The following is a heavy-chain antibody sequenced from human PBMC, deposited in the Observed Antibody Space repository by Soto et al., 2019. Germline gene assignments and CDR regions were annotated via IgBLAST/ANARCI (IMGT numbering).Heavy chain of an antibody. J-gene: IGHJ4*02. D-gene: IGHD3-10*01. CDR2: ISYDGSNK. Sequence: GWSLRLSCAASGFTFSSYGMHWVRQAPGKGLEWVAFISYDGSNKYYADSVKGRFTISRDNSKNTLYLQMNSLRAEDTAVYYCATWFGAFDYWGQGTLVTVSS. CDR1: GFTFSSYG. V-gene: IGHV3-30*03. CDR3: ATWFGAFDY.